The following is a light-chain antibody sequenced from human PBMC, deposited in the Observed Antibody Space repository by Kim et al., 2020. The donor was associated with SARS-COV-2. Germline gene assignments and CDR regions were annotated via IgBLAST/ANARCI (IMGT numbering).Light chain of an antibody. Sequence: ELTQPPSASGTPGQRVTISCSGSSSNIGRNNVVWYQQFPGAAPNVLIHSNNQRPSGIPDRFSGSRSGTSASLAISGLQSGDEADYYCAVWDDSLKQGVFGGGTQLTVL. CDR1: SSNIGRNN. CDR3: AVWDDSLKQGV. V-gene: IGLV1-44*01. J-gene: IGLJ3*02. CDR2: SNN.